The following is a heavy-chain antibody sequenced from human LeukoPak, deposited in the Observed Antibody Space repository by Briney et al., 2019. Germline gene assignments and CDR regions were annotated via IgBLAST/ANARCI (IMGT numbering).Heavy chain of an antibody. CDR2: IYYSGST. CDR3: AREGGTVPDY. D-gene: IGHD4-17*01. V-gene: IGHV4-59*01. CDR1: GGSINSYD. Sequence: SETLSLTCTVSGGSINSYDWNWIRQPPGKGLEWIGYIYYSGSTNYNPSLRSRVTISLDTSKKQFSLKLSSVTAADTAIYYCAREGGTVPDYWGQGTLVTVSS. J-gene: IGHJ4*02.